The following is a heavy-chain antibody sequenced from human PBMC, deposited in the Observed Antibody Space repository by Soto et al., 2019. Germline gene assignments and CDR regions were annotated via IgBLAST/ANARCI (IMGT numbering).Heavy chain of an antibody. CDR2: IGTAGDT. D-gene: IGHD1-26*01. CDR3: ARVWAPYYYYGMDV. CDR1: GFTFSSYD. J-gene: IGHJ6*02. V-gene: IGHV3-13*01. Sequence: EVQLVESGGGLVQPGGSLRLSCAASGFTFSSYDMHWVRQATGKGLEWVSAIGTAGDTYYPGSVKGRFTISRENAKNSLYLQMNSLRAEDTAVYYCARVWAPYYYYGMDVWGQGTTVTVSS.